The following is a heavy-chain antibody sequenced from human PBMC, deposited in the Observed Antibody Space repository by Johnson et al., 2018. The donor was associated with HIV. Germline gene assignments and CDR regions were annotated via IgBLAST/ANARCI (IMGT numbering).Heavy chain of an antibody. V-gene: IGHV3-23*04. CDR3: AKGGGTSGAAVLVAFDI. CDR2: ISGSGVST. D-gene: IGHD2-2*01. CDR1: GFTFSSYA. Sequence: VQLVESGGGLVQPGGSLRLSCAASGFTFSSYAMSWVRQAPGTGLEWVSAISGSGVSTYYADSVQGRFTISRDNSKNTLYLQMNSLSAEDTAVYYCAKGGGTSGAAVLVAFDIWGQGTMVTVSS. J-gene: IGHJ3*02.